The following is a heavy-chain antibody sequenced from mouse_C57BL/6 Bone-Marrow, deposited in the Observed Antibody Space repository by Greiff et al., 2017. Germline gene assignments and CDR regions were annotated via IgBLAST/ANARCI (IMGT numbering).Heavy chain of an antibody. CDR1: GYTFTSYW. CDR2: IHPSDSDT. Sequence: QVQLKQPGAELVKPGASVKVSCKASGYTFTSYWMHWVKQRPGQGLEWIGRIHPSDSDTNYNQKFKGKATLTVDKSSSTAYMQLSSLTSEDSGVYYCAGGGVYYAMDYWGQGTSVTVSS. J-gene: IGHJ4*01. CDR3: AGGGVYYAMDY. V-gene: IGHV1-74*01.